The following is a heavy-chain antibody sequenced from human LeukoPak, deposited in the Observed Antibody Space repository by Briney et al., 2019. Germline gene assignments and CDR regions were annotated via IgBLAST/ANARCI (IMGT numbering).Heavy chain of an antibody. D-gene: IGHD3-22*01. CDR1: GFTFSSYA. Sequence: GGSLRLSCAASGFTFSSYAMSWVRQAPGKGLEWLSAISGSGGSTYYADSVKGRFTISRDNSKNTLYLQMNSLRAEDTAVYYCAKDSNGSGYYLYYFDYWGQGTLVTVSS. CDR2: ISGSGGST. J-gene: IGHJ4*02. V-gene: IGHV3-23*01. CDR3: AKDSNGSGYYLYYFDY.